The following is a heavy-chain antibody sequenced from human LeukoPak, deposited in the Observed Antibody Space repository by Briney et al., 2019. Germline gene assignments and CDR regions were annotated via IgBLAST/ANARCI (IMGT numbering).Heavy chain of an antibody. V-gene: IGHV1-18*01. Sequence: ASVKVSCKASGYSFTSYGISWVRQAPGQGLEWMGWISTYNGNTNYAQKVQGRVTMTTDTSTSTAYMELRSLRSDDTAVYYSARDLHRVVVRGVPHYYYYMDVWGKGTTVTISS. D-gene: IGHD3-10*01. CDR1: GYSFTSYG. CDR2: ISTYNGNT. CDR3: ARDLHRVVVRGVPHYYYYMDV. J-gene: IGHJ6*03.